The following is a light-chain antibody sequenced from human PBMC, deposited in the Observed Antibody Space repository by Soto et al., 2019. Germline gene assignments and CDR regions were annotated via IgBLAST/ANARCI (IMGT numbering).Light chain of an antibody. CDR2: DAS. V-gene: IGKV3-11*01. Sequence: IVMTQSPATLSVSPGERATLPCRASQSVSSYLAWYQQKPGQAPRLLIYDASNRATGIPARFSGSGSGTDFTLTISSLEPEDFAVYYCQQRSNWPITFGQGTRLEIK. CDR1: QSVSSY. J-gene: IGKJ5*01. CDR3: QQRSNWPIT.